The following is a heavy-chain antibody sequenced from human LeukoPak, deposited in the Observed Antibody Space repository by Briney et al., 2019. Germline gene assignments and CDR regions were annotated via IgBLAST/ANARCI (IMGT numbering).Heavy chain of an antibody. Sequence: GGSLRLSCAASGFTVSSSYMNWVRQAPGKGLEWVSVIYSGGNTYYADSVKDRFTISRDNSKNTLYLQMNSLRAEDTAVYYCAKDKAPSSPNSPFDYWGQGTLVTVSS. CDR2: IYSGGNT. J-gene: IGHJ4*02. CDR1: GFTVSSSY. V-gene: IGHV3-66*01. D-gene: IGHD6-6*01. CDR3: AKDKAPSSPNSPFDY.